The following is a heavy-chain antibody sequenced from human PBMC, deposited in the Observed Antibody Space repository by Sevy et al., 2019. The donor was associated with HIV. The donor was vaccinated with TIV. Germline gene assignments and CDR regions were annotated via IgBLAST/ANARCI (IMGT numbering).Heavy chain of an antibody. CDR2: IKQDGSEK. V-gene: IGHV3-7*01. D-gene: IGHD3-22*01. J-gene: IGHJ4*02. Sequence: GGSLRLSCAASGFTFSSYWMSWVRQAPGKGLEWVANIKQDGSEKYYVDSVKGRFTISRDNAKNSLYLQMNSLRAEDTAVYYCARVSTYYYDSSGYSFFDYWGQGTLVTVSS. CDR3: ARVSTYYYDSSGYSFFDY. CDR1: GFTFSSYW.